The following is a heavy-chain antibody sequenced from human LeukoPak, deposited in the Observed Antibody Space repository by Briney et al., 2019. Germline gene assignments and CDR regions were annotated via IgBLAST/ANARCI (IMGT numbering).Heavy chain of an antibody. Sequence: TGGSLRLSCVASGFTFSLYGMHWVRQAPGKGLDWVAVIWYDGSYIYYADSVKGRFTISRDNAKNSLYLQMNSLRAEDTAVYYCARDLRDYDFWSGSPPFIDIWGQGTMVTVSS. CDR1: GFTFSLYG. D-gene: IGHD3-3*01. V-gene: IGHV3-33*01. CDR2: IWYDGSYI. J-gene: IGHJ3*02. CDR3: ARDLRDYDFWSGSPPFIDI.